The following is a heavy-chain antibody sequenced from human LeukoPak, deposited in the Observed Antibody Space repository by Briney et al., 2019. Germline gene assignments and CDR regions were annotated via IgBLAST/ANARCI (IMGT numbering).Heavy chain of an antibody. CDR3: AIDRIGSDWAAAFDI. V-gene: IGHV3-7*01. CDR1: GFTFISYW. Sequence: AGSLRLSCATSGFTFISYWMTWIRQAPGKELEWVANIKQDGSEKYYVDSVKGRFTISRDNAKNSLYLQMNSLRAEDTAVYYCAIDRIGSDWAAAFDIWGQGTMVTVSS. D-gene: IGHD2-21*02. CDR2: IKQDGSEK. J-gene: IGHJ3*02.